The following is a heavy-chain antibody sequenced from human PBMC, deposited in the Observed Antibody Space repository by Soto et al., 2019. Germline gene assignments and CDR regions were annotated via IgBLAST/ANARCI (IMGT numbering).Heavy chain of an antibody. Sequence: QVQLVQSGAEVKKPGASVKVSCKASGYTFTSYGISWVRQAPGQGLEWMGWISAYNGNTNYAQKLQGRVTMTTDTSTSTAYMELRSVRYDDTAVYYCARAIVIVGARGEYYFDYWGQGTLVTVSS. J-gene: IGHJ4*02. CDR2: ISAYNGNT. CDR3: ARAIVIVGARGEYYFDY. D-gene: IGHD1-26*01. V-gene: IGHV1-18*01. CDR1: GYTFTSYG.